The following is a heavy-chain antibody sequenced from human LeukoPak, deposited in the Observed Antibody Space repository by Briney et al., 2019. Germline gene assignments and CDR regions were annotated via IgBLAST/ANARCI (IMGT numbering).Heavy chain of an antibody. CDR3: AKDMTTVTTHGYFDY. CDR2: INGSGGST. Sequence: GGSLRLSCAASGFTFSSYAMSWVRQAPGKGLEWVSAINGSGGSTYYADSVKGRFTISRDNSKNTLYLQMNSLRAEDTAVYYCAKDMTTVTTHGYFDYWGQGTLVTVSS. D-gene: IGHD4-17*01. J-gene: IGHJ4*02. V-gene: IGHV3-23*01. CDR1: GFTFSSYA.